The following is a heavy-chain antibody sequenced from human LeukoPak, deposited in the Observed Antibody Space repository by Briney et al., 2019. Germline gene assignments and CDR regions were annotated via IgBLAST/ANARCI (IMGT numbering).Heavy chain of an antibody. CDR2: IYPGDSDT. CDR3: ARQAYDILTGYYYYFDY. CDR1: GYSFTSYW. J-gene: IGHJ4*02. V-gene: IGHV5-51*01. Sequence: GESLKISCKGSGYSFTSYWIGWVRQMPGKGLEWMGIIYPGDSDTRYSPSFQGQVTISADKSISTAYLQWSSLKASDTAMYYCARQAYDILTGYYYYFDYWGQGTLVTVSS. D-gene: IGHD3-9*01.